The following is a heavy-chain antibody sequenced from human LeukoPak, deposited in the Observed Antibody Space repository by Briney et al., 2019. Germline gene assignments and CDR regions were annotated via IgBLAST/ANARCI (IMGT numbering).Heavy chain of an antibody. V-gene: IGHV4-4*07. Sequence: SETLSLTCTVSGGSISSYYWSWIRQPAEKGLEWIGRIYTSGSTNYNPSLKSRVTMSVDTSKNQFSLKLSSVTAADTAVYYCARDAYSSSWYNYYAFDIWGQGTMVTVSS. CDR2: IYTSGST. CDR1: GGSISSYY. D-gene: IGHD6-13*01. J-gene: IGHJ3*02. CDR3: ARDAYSSSWYNYYAFDI.